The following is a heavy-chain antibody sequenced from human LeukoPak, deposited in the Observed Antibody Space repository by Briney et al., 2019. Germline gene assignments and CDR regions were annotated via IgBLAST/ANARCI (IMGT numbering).Heavy chain of an antibody. Sequence: GSLRLSCAASGFTFSSYGMHWVRQAPGKGLEWVSYISSSGRTIYYADSVKGRFTISRDNAKNSLYLQMNSLRAEDTAVYYCARGSTYSSGWYTGFDYWGQGTLVTVSS. CDR1: GFTFSSYG. J-gene: IGHJ4*02. CDR2: ISSSGRTI. CDR3: ARGSTYSSGWYTGFDY. D-gene: IGHD6-19*01. V-gene: IGHV3-48*04.